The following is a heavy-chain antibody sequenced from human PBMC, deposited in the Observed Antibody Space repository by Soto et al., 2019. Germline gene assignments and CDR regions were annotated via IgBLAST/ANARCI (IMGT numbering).Heavy chain of an antibody. V-gene: IGHV4-31*03. D-gene: IGHD1-1*01. CDR1: GGSISSGGYY. CDR3: AREAAGYPNRLAP. J-gene: IGHJ5*02. CDR2: IYHSGST. Sequence: SETLSLTCTVSGGSISSGGYYWSWIRQHPGKGLEWIGYIYHSGSTNYNPSLKSRVTISVDTSKNQFSLKLSSVTAADTAVYYCAREAAGYPNRLAPWGQGTLVTVSS.